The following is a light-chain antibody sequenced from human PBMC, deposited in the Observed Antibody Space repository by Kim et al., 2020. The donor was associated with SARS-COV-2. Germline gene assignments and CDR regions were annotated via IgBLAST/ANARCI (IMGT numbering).Light chain of an antibody. CDR1: KSGDKY. CDR3: QAWDSSVV. J-gene: IGLJ2*01. CDR2: QDS. Sequence: SYELTQPPSVSVSPGQTASITCSGDKSGDKYACWYQQKPGQSPVLVIYQDSKRPSGIPERFSGSNSGNTATLTIRGTQAMDEADYYCQAWDSSVVFGGWT. V-gene: IGLV3-1*01.